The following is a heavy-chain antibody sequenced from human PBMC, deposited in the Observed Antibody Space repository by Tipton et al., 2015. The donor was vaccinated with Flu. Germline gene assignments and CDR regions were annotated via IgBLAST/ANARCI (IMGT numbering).Heavy chain of an antibody. CDR3: ARPAGTDFWSGYYIPD. CDR2: TYYDGST. V-gene: IGHV4-38-2*01. CDR1: GFSISADYY. Sequence: TLSLTCAVSGFSISADYYWGWARQSPGKGPEWIGSTYYDGSTFYNPSLKSRITISLDTSKNQFSLNLRSVTAADTAIYYCARPAGTDFWSGYYIPDWGQGILVTVSS. D-gene: IGHD3-3*01. J-gene: IGHJ4*02.